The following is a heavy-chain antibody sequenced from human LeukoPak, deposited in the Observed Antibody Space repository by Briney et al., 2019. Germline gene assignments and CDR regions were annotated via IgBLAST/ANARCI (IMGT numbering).Heavy chain of an antibody. D-gene: IGHD1-26*01. V-gene: IGHV3-64*01. CDR1: GFTFSSYA. J-gene: IGHJ4*02. CDR3: ARDGSGSYYGEDY. CDR2: ISSNGGST. Sequence: GGSLRLSCSASGFTFSSYAMHWVRQAPGKGLEYVSAISSNGGSTYYANSVKGRFTISRDNSKNTLYLQMGSLRAEDMAVYYCARDGSGSYYGEDYWGQGTLVTVSS.